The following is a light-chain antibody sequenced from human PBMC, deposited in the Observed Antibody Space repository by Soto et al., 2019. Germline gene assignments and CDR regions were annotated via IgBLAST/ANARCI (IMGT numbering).Light chain of an antibody. CDR1: SSDVGGYNY. J-gene: IGLJ2*01. CDR2: EVS. V-gene: IGLV2-14*01. CDR3: RSFTSTSSVV. Sequence: QSVLTQPASVSGSPGQSITISCTGTSSDVGGYNYVSWYQQRPGKAPKLMIYEVSNRPSGVSNRFSGSKSDNTASLTISGLQAEDEADYYCRSFTSTSSVVFGGGTKLTVL.